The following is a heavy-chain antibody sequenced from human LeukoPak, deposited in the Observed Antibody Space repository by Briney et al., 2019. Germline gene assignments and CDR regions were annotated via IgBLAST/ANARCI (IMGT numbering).Heavy chain of an antibody. CDR2: ISSSNTI. CDR3: ATLDYDFWSGLDY. CDR1: GFTFSSYS. D-gene: IGHD3-3*01. J-gene: IGHJ4*02. V-gene: IGHV3-48*01. Sequence: GGSLRLSCAASGFTFSSYSMNWVRQAPGKGLDWVSYISSSNTIYYADSVKGRFTVSRDNSKSTLYLQMNSLRAEDTAVYYCATLDYDFWSGLDYWGQGTLVTVSS.